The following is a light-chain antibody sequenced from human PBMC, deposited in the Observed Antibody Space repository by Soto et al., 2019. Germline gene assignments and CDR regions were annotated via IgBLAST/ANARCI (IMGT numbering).Light chain of an antibody. Sequence: DIVMTQSPDSLAVSLGERATINCKSSQSILYSSSNSSYLAWYQQKAGQPPKLLIYWASTRESGVPDRFSGSGSGTDFTLTISSLRAEDLAVYFCQQYYFTPLTFGGGTWVEIK. CDR2: WAS. CDR1: QSILYSSSNSSY. J-gene: IGKJ4*01. CDR3: QQYYFTPLT. V-gene: IGKV4-1*01.